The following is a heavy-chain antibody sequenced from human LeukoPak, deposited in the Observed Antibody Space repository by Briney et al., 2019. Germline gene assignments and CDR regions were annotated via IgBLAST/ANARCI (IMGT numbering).Heavy chain of an antibody. D-gene: IGHD3-10*01. CDR3: ARDETGGHFEN. CDR2: IKEDGSEK. Sequence: GGSLRLSCATSGFPFSTFWMSWVRQAPGKGLEWLANIKEDGSEKDYVDSVKGRFTISRDNTKNSLYLQMNSLRAEDTAVYYCARDETGGHFENWGQGTLVTVSS. J-gene: IGHJ4*02. CDR1: GFPFSTFW. V-gene: IGHV3-7*01.